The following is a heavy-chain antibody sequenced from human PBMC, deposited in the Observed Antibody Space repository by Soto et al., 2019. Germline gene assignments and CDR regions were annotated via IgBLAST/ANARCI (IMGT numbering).Heavy chain of an antibody. D-gene: IGHD6-13*01. CDR3: ASSGYSSSWYPQEYYYYGMDV. V-gene: IGHV4-4*02. J-gene: IGHJ6*02. CDR1: GGSISSSNW. Sequence: SETLSLTCAVSGGSISSSNWWSWVRQPPGKGLEWIGEIYHSGSTNYNPSLKSRVTISVDKSKNQFSLKLSSVTAADTAVYYCASSGYSSSWYPQEYYYYGMDVWGQGTKVTVSS. CDR2: IYHSGST.